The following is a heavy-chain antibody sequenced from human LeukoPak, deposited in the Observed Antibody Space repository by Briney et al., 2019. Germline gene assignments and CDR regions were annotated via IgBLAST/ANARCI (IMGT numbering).Heavy chain of an antibody. CDR2: IYYSGST. J-gene: IGHJ4*02. D-gene: IGHD2-21*02. CDR1: GGSISSYY. CDR3: ARAQTGWGDYYFDY. V-gene: IGHV4-59*01. Sequence: KASETLSLTCTVSGGSISSYYWSWIRQPPGKGLEWIGYIYYSGSTNYNPSLKSRVTISVDTSKNQFSLKLSSVAAADTAVYYCARAQTGWGDYYFDYWAREPWSPSPQ.